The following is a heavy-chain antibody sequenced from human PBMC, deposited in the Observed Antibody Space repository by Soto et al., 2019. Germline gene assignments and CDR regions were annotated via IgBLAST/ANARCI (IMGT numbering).Heavy chain of an antibody. CDR3: ASISWGLAFDY. V-gene: IGHV1-18*01. D-gene: IGHD3-16*01. Sequence: ASVKVSCKGSGYTFTSYGISWVRQAPGQGLEGMGWISPNSGNTNSAQKLQGRVTMTTDTATSTAYMELSSLRSEDTAVYYCASISWGLAFDYWGQGTLVTVSS. CDR2: ISPNSGNT. J-gene: IGHJ4*02. CDR1: GYTFTSYG.